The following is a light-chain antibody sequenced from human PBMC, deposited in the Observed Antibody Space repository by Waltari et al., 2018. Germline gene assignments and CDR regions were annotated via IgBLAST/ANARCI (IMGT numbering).Light chain of an antibody. V-gene: IGLV1-47*01. CDR3: AAWDDSLSGRL. CDR1: NSNIGSHN. Sequence: QSVLTQPPSASGTPGQGVIISCSGSNSNIGSHNLYWYQHLPGTAPNLLIYKNNQRPSGVPERFSGSKSGTAASLAFSGLRSEDEAVYYCAAWDDSLSGRLFGGGTKLTVL. CDR2: KNN. J-gene: IGLJ3*02.